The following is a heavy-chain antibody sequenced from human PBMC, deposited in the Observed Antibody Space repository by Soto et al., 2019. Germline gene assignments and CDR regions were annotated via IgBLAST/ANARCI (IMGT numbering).Heavy chain of an antibody. V-gene: IGHV1-69*02. CDR1: GDTFSTYT. J-gene: IGHJ4*02. CDR2: IIPNLAVA. D-gene: IGHD2-21*02. Sequence: QVQLVQSGAEVKKPGSSVKVSCRASGDTFSTYTIHWVRQAPGHGLEWMGRIIPNLAVANYEQKFQGRVTIAADKSTITAYMELGGLRSEDTAVYYCAGVPSYCGGDCYPDYWGQGTLVTVSS. CDR3: AGVPSYCGGDCYPDY.